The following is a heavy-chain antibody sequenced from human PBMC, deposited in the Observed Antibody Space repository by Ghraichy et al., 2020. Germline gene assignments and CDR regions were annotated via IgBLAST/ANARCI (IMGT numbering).Heavy chain of an antibody. CDR1: GYTFTGYY. CDR2: INPDSGGT. D-gene: IGHD1-1*01. Sequence: ASVKVSGKTSGYTFTGYYIHWVRQAPGQGLEWMGWINPDSGGTHYSQKFQGRVTVTRDTSISTAYMELSRLRSDDTAVYYCARGEGWNRNDYWGQGTLVTVSS. CDR3: ARGEGWNRNDY. V-gene: IGHV1-2*02. J-gene: IGHJ4*02.